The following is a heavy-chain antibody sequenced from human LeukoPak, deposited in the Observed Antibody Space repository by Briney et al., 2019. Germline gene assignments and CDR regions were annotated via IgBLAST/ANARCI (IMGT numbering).Heavy chain of an antibody. Sequence: GASVKVSCKASGYTFTSYDINWVRQATGQGLEWMGWMNPNSGNTGYAQKFQGRVTMTRNTSISTAYMELSSLRSEDTAVYYCARSHYYDSSGYYLHVWFDPWGQGTLVTVSS. V-gene: IGHV1-8*01. CDR3: ARSHYYDSSGYYLHVWFDP. CDR2: MNPNSGNT. J-gene: IGHJ5*02. CDR1: GYTFTSYD. D-gene: IGHD3-22*01.